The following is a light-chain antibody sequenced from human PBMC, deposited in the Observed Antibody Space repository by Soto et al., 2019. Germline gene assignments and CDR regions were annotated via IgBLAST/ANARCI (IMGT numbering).Light chain of an antibody. CDR3: QQRSNWPRFT. V-gene: IGKV3-11*01. Sequence: EIVLTQSPATLSSSPGERATLSCRASQSVSSYLAWYQQKPGQAPRRLIYDASNRATGIPARFSGSGSGIDFTLTISGLEPEDFAVYYCQQRSNWPRFTFGPGTKVDIK. CDR2: DAS. J-gene: IGKJ3*01. CDR1: QSVSSY.